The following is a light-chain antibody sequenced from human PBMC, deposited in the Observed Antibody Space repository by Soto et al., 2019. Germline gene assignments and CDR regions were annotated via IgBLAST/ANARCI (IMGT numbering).Light chain of an antibody. J-gene: IGKJ1*01. CDR2: KAS. CDR3: QQYNSYWT. Sequence: DIQMTQSPSTLSASVGDRVTITCRASQSISSWLAWYQQKPGKAPKLLIYKASSIESGVPSRFSGSGSGTEVTITISSLQPDDFATNYCQQYNSYWTFGQGTKVEIK. CDR1: QSISSW. V-gene: IGKV1-5*03.